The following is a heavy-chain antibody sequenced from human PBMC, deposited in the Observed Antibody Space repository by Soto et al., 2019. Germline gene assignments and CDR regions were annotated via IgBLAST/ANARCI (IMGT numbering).Heavy chain of an antibody. D-gene: IGHD6-13*01. CDR2: IIPIFGTA. Sequence: GASVKVSCKASGGTFSSYAISWVRQAPGQGLEWMGGIIPIFGTANYAQKFQGRVTITADESTSTAYMELSSLRSEDTAVYYCARGLGERSSSWYLLTYYYYGMDVWGQGTTVTVSS. CDR3: ARGLGERSSSWYLLTYYYYGMDV. CDR1: GGTFSSYA. V-gene: IGHV1-69*13. J-gene: IGHJ6*02.